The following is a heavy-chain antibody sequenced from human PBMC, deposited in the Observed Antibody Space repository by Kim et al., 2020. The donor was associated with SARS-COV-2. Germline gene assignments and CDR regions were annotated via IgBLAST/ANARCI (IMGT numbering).Heavy chain of an antibody. Sequence: SETLSLTCTVSGGSISSYYWSWIRQPPGKGLEWIGYIYYSGSTNYNPSLKSRVTISVDTSKNQFSLKLSSVTAADTAVYYCARQIGSSSWYFDYWGQGTLVTVSS. CDR2: IYYSGST. V-gene: IGHV4-59*08. CDR1: GGSISSYY. CDR3: ARQIGSSSWYFDY. D-gene: IGHD6-13*01. J-gene: IGHJ4*02.